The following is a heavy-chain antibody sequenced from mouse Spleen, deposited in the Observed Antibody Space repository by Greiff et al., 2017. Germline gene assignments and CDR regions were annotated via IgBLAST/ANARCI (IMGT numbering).Heavy chain of an antibody. CDR2: IDPETGGT. D-gene: IGHD1-1*01. V-gene: IGHV1-15*01. CDR3: TRTTTVVARYAMDY. CDR1: GYTFTDYE. Sequence: VQLQQSGAELVRPGASVTLSCKASGYTFTDYEMHWVKQTPVHGLEWIGAIDPETGGTAYNQKFKGKAILTADKSSSTAYMELRSLTSEDSAVYYCTRTTTVVARYAMDYWGQGTSVTVSS. J-gene: IGHJ4*01.